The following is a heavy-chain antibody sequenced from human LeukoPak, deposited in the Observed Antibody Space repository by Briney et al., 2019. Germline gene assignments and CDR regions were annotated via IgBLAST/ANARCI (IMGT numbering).Heavy chain of an antibody. V-gene: IGHV3-30*18. Sequence: PGRSLRLSCAASGFTFSSYGMHWVRQAPGKGLGGVAVISYDGSNKYYADSVKGRFTISRDNSKNTLYLQMNSLRAEDTAVYYCAKDHSIVAPTLQYYYYGMDVWGKGTTVTVSS. J-gene: IGHJ6*04. D-gene: IGHD5-12*01. CDR1: GFTFSSYG. CDR2: ISYDGSNK. CDR3: AKDHSIVAPTLQYYYYGMDV.